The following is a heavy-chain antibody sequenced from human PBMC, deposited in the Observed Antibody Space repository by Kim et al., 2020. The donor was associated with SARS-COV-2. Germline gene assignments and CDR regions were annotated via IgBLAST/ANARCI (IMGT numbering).Heavy chain of an antibody. D-gene: IGHD2-2*01. CDR3: AKGSQRVLYYYMDV. CDR2: ISWNSGSI. CDR1: GFTFGDYA. V-gene: IGHV3-9*01. J-gene: IGHJ6*03. Sequence: GGSLRLSCAASGFTFGDYAMHWVRQAPGKGLEWVSGISWNSGSIGYADSVKGRFTISRDNAKNSLYLQMNSLRAEDTALYYCAKGSQRVLYYYMDVWGKGTTVTVSS.